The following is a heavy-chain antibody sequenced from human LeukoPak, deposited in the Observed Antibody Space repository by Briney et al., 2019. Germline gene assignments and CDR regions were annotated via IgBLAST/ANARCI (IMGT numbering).Heavy chain of an antibody. J-gene: IGHJ3*02. CDR2: ISDRGGST. CDR3: AKDKSSNWYGSRTFDI. D-gene: IGHD6-13*01. V-gene: IGHV3-23*01. Sequence: PGGSLRLSCAASGFTFGTYAMSWVRQAPGKGLEWVSAISDRGGSTYYADSVKGRFTISRDNSKNTLYLQMNSLRAEDTAVYYCAKDKSSNWYGSRTFDIWGHGTMVTVSS. CDR1: GFTFGTYA.